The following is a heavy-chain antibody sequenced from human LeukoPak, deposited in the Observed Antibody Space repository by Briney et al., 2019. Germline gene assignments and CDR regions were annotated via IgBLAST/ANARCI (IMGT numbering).Heavy chain of an antibody. CDR2: IIPIFGTA. D-gene: IGHD3-10*01. V-gene: IGHV1-69*05. CDR3: ARSGSQLQAYYYYYYYMGV. J-gene: IGHJ6*03. CDR1: GGTFSSYA. Sequence: SVKVSCKASGGTFSSYAISWVRQAPGQGLEWMGGIIPIFGTANYAQKFQGRVTITTDESTSTAYMELSSLRSEDTAVYYCARSGSQLQAYYYYYYYMGVWGKGTTVTVSS.